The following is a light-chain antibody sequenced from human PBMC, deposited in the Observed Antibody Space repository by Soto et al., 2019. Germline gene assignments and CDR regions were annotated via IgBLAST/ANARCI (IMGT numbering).Light chain of an antibody. J-gene: IGKJ4*01. CDR1: QSVSSNY. CDR3: QRYGSSPLT. CDR2: DAS. Sequence: EIVLTQSPGTLSLSPGERATLSCRASQSVSSNYLAWYKQKPGQAPRLLLYDASSRATGIPDRFSGSGSGTDFTLTISRLEPEDFAVYYCQRYGSSPLTFGGVTKVEIK. V-gene: IGKV3-20*01.